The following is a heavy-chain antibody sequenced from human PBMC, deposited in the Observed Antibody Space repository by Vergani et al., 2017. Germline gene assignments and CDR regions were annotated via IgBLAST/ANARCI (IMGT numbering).Heavy chain of an antibody. CDR1: GFTFSSYA. V-gene: IGHV3-30*01. CDR2: ISYDGSNK. Sequence: QVQLVESGGGVVQPGRSLRLSCAASGFTFSSYAMHWVRQAPGKGLEWVAVISYDGSNKYYADSVKGRFTISRDNSKNTLYLQMNSLRAEDTAVYYCAGEKESYYDSSGYLNYWGQGTLVTVSS. D-gene: IGHD3-22*01. CDR3: AGEKESYYDSSGYLNY. J-gene: IGHJ4*02.